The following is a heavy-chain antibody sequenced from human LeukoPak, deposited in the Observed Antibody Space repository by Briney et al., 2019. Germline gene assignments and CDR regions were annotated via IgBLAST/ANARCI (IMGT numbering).Heavy chain of an antibody. J-gene: IGHJ5*02. CDR2: IRYSGGT. D-gene: IGHD5/OR15-5a*01. V-gene: IGHV4-59*11. CDR1: GGSISSHY. CDR3: ARGSAVSTKHGFDP. Sequence: SETLSLTCTVSGGSISSHYWSWIRQSPGKGLECIGSIRYSGGTYYNPSLKSRVTISVDTSRNQLSLNLSSVTAADTAVYYCARGSAVSTKHGFDPWGQGALVTVS.